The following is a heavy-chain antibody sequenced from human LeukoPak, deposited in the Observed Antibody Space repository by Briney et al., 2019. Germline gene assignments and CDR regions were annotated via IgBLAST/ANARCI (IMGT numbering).Heavy chain of an antibody. CDR2: IYTSGKT. Sequence: PSETLSLTCTVSGGSISSYYWSWIRQPAGRGLEWIGRIYTSGKTNYNPSLESRVTMSIDTSKNQFSLKLSSVTAADTAVYYCATAGLAARYPLNYWGQGTLVTVSS. CDR1: GGSISSYY. D-gene: IGHD6-6*01. V-gene: IGHV4-4*07. CDR3: ATAGLAARYPLNY. J-gene: IGHJ4*02.